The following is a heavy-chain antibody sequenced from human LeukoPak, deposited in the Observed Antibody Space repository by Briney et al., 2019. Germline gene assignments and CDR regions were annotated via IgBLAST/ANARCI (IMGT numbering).Heavy chain of an antibody. CDR2: SRNKANSYTT. CDR1: GFTFSDHY. V-gene: IGHV3-72*01. J-gene: IGHJ4*02. Sequence: GGSLRLSCAVSGFTFSDHYMDWVRQPPGKGPEGVGRSRNKANSYTTEYATSVKGRFTITRDDSENSLYLQMNSLETEDTAVYYCTKDEAQVFWGQGTLVSVAS. CDR3: TKDEAQVF.